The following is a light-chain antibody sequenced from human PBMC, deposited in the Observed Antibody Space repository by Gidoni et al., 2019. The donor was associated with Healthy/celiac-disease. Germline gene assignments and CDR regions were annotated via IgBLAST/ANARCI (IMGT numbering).Light chain of an antibody. J-gene: IGKJ4*01. CDR1: QCVSSSY. Sequence: EIVLTPSPVTLSLSPGERATLSCRASQCVSSSYLAWYQQKPGQAPRLLIYGASSRATGIPDRFSGSGSGTDFTLTISRLEPEDFAVYYCQQYGSSPLTFGGGTKVEIK. CDR3: QQYGSSPLT. V-gene: IGKV3-20*01. CDR2: GAS.